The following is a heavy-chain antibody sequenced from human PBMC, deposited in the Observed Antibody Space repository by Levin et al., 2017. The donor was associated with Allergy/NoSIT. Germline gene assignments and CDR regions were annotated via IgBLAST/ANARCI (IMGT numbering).Heavy chain of an antibody. Sequence: GGSLRLSCKGSGSSFTSYWIGWVRQMPGKGLEWMGIIYPGDSDTRYSPSFQGQVTISADKSISTAYLQWSSLKASDTAMYYCARHHPGYSSGWPFDYWGQGTLVTVSS. V-gene: IGHV5-51*01. CDR3: ARHHPGYSSGWPFDY. CDR2: IYPGDSDT. CDR1: GSSFTSYW. D-gene: IGHD6-19*01. J-gene: IGHJ4*02.